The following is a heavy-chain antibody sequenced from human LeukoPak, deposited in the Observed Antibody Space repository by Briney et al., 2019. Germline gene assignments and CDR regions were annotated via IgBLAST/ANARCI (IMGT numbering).Heavy chain of an antibody. V-gene: IGHV1-18*01. J-gene: IGHJ4*02. CDR1: GYSFTTYG. D-gene: IGHD2-15*01. Sequence: ASVRVSCKASGYSFTTYGISWVRQAPGQGLEWMGWISGHNGNTNYAQNLQGRVTMTTDTSTSTAYMDLRSLRSDDTAVYYCARTGRVLSFVDYWGQGTLVTVSS. CDR2: ISGHNGNT. CDR3: ARTGRVLSFVDY.